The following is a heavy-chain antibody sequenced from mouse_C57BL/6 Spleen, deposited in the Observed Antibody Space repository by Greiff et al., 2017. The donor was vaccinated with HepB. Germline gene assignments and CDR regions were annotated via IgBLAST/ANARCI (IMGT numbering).Heavy chain of an antibody. J-gene: IGHJ2*01. CDR3: ARAGGKNYFDY. CDR2: IYPGDGDT. Sequence: QVQLQQSGPELVKPGASVKISCKASGYAFSSSWMNWVKQRPGKGLEWIGRIYPGDGDTNYNGKFKGKATLTADKSSSTAYMQLSSLTSEDSAVYFCARAGGKNYFDYWGQGTTLTVSS. CDR1: GYAFSSSW. V-gene: IGHV1-82*01.